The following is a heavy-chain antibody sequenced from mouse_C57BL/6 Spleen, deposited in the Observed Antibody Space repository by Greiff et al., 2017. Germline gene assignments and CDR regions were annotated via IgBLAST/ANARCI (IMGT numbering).Heavy chain of an antibody. CDR2: IHPNSGST. CDR1: GYTFTSYW. V-gene: IGHV1-64*01. Sequence: QVQLQQPGAELVKPGASVKLSCKASGYTFTSYWMHWVKQRPGQGLEWIGMIHPNSGSTNYNEKFKSKATLTVDKSSSTAYMQLSSLTSEDSAVYYCAGPLYDYAYWYFDVWGTGTTVTVSS. CDR3: AGPLYDYAYWYFDV. J-gene: IGHJ1*03. D-gene: IGHD2-4*01.